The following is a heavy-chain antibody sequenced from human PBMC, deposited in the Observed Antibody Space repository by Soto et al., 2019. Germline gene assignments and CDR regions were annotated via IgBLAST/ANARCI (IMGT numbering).Heavy chain of an antibody. CDR1: GGSISSGGYY. CDR3: ARERTAGYSYGLDY. CDR2: IYYSGST. D-gene: IGHD5-18*01. V-gene: IGHV4-31*03. J-gene: IGHJ4*02. Sequence: SETLSLTCTVSGGSISSGGYYGIWIRQHPGKGLEWIGYIYYSGSTYYNPSLKSRVTISVDTSKNQFSLKLSSVTAADTAVYYCARERTAGYSYGLDYWGQGTLVTVSS.